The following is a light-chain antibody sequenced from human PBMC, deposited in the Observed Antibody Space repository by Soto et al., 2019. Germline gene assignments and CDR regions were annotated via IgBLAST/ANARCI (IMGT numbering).Light chain of an antibody. CDR2: DAS. J-gene: IGKJ4*01. Sequence: EIVLTQSPATLSLSPGERATLSCGASQSVRRSYLAWYQQKPGLAPRLLIYDASSRATGIPDRFSGSGSVTDFTLSINRLEPEDFAVYYCQQYVSSPPVTCGVVTKVEIE. CDR1: QSVRRSY. V-gene: IGKV3D-20*01. CDR3: QQYVSSPPVT.